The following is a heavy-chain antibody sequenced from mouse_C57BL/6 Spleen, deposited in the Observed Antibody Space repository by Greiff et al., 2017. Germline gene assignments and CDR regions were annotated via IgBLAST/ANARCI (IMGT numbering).Heavy chain of an antibody. CDR2: INPNNGGT. CDR3: ARDSGYFDV. V-gene: IGHV1-26*01. Sequence: EVQLQQSGPELVKPGASVKISCKASGYTFTDYYMNWVKQSHGKSLEWIGDINPNNGGTSYNQKFKGKATLTVDKSSSTAYMELRSLTSEDSAVYYCARDSGYFDVWGTGTTVTVSS. D-gene: IGHD3-1*01. CDR1: GYTFTDYY. J-gene: IGHJ1*03.